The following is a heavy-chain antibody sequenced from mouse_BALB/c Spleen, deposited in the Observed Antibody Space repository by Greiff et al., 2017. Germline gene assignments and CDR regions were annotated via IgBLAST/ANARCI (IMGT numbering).Heavy chain of an antibody. CDR3: AGSTMITPLAY. CDR2: INPYNDGT. V-gene: IGHV1-14*01. D-gene: IGHD2-4*01. CDR1: GYTFTSYV. J-gene: IGHJ3*01. Sequence: VQLQQSGPELVKPGASVKMSCKASGYTFTSYVMHWVKQKPGQGLEWIGYINPYNDGTKYNEKFKGKATLTSDKSSSTAYMELSSLTSEDSAVYYCAGSTMITPLAYWGQGTLVTVSA.